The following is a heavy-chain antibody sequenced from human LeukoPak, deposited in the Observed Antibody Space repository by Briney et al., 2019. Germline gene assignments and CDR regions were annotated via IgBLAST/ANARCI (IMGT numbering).Heavy chain of an antibody. V-gene: IGHV3-30-3*01. Sequence: GGSLRLSCAASGFTFSSYAMHWVRQAPGKGLEWVAVISYDGSNKYYADSVKGRFTISRDNSKNTLYLQMNSLRSEDTAVYYCARESSSSSLLPKDYWGQGTLVTVSS. CDR1: GFTFSSYA. J-gene: IGHJ4*02. D-gene: IGHD6-13*01. CDR3: ARESSSSSLLPKDY. CDR2: ISYDGSNK.